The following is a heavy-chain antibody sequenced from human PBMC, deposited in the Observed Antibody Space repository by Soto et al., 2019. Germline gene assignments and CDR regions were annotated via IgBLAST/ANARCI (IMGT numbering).Heavy chain of an antibody. CDR1: GFSLNTAGVG. D-gene: IGHD2-21*01. V-gene: IGHV2-5*02. CDR2: IYWDDDR. CDR3: VHSHVIVE. Sequence: QITLKESGPTLVKPTQTLTLTCTFSGFSLNTAGVGVGWVRQPPRKALEWLALIYWDDDRRYSPSLKSRLTITKDTSKNQVVLTMTNMDTVDTATYYCVHSHVIVEWGQGTLVTVS. J-gene: IGHJ4*02.